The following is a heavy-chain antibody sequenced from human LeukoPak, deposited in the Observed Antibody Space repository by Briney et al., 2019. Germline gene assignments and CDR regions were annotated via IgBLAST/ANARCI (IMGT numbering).Heavy chain of an antibody. CDR3: AREKDSSGTYYFDY. D-gene: IGHD3-22*01. Sequence: SETLSLTCTVSGGSISSGGYYWSWIRQHPGKGLEWIGYIYYSGSTYYNPSLKSRVTISVDTSKNQFSLKLSSVTAADMAVYYCAREKDSSGTYYFDYWGQGTLVTVSS. CDR2: IYYSGST. V-gene: IGHV4-31*03. CDR1: GGSISSGGYY. J-gene: IGHJ4*02.